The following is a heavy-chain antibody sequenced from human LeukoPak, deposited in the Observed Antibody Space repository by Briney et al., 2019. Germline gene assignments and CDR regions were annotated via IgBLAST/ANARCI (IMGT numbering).Heavy chain of an antibody. V-gene: IGHV1-8*01. CDR2: MNPNSGNT. CDR1: GYTFTSYD. J-gene: IGHJ6*03. CDR3: ARGPYGPYYYYMDV. D-gene: IGHD4-17*01. Sequence: ASVKVSCKASGYTFTSYDINWVRQATGQGLEWVGWMNPNSGNTGYAQKFQGRVTMTRNTSISTAYIELSSLRSEDTAVYYCARGPYGPYYYYMDVGGKGTTLTVPS.